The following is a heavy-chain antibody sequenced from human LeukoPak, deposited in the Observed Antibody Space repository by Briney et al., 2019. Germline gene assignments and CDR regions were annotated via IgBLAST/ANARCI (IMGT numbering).Heavy chain of an antibody. Sequence: GGSLRLSCAASGFTFSDYYMSWIRQAPGKGLEWVSCISSSSVYTNYADSVKGRFTISRDNAKNSLYLEMTSLRAEDTAVYYCASGSPAGDYWGQGTLVTVSS. V-gene: IGHV3-11*06. J-gene: IGHJ4*02. CDR1: GFTFSDYY. D-gene: IGHD1-26*01. CDR2: ISSSSVYT. CDR3: ASGSPAGDY.